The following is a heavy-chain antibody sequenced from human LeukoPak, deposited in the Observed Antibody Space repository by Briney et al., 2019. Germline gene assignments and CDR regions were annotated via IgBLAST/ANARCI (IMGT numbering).Heavy chain of an antibody. Sequence: GESLKISCKGSGYSFTSYWIGWVRQMPGKGLEWMGIIYPGDSDTRYSPSFQGQVTISADKSISTAYLQWSSLKASDTAMYYCARHGGYDILTGYCDYRGQGTLVTVSS. CDR3: ARHGGYDILTGYCDY. CDR1: GYSFTSYW. V-gene: IGHV5-51*01. D-gene: IGHD3-9*01. CDR2: IYPGDSDT. J-gene: IGHJ4*02.